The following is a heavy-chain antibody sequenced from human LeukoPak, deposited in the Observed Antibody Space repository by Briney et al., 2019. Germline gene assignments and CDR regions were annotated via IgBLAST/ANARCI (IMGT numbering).Heavy chain of an antibody. Sequence: PSETLSLTCTVSDGSISSYYWSWIRQPPGKGLEWIGYIYYSGSTNYNPSLKSRVTISVDTSKNQFSLKLSSVTAADTAVYYCARYCSSTSCYYYYYYMDVWGKGTTVTVSS. J-gene: IGHJ6*03. CDR3: ARYCSSTSCYYYYYYMDV. CDR2: IYYSGST. V-gene: IGHV4-59*01. D-gene: IGHD2-2*01. CDR1: DGSISSYY.